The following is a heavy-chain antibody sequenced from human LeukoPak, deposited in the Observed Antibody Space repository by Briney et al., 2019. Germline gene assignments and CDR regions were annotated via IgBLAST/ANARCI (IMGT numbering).Heavy chain of an antibody. CDR1: GGSISRSTYY. CDR2: IYYSGST. J-gene: IGHJ4*02. V-gene: IGHV4-39*07. CDR3: ARERFITSPIAAAGTYDY. Sequence: SETLSLTCTVSGGSISRSTYYWGWIRQPPGKGLEWIGIIYYSGSTYYNPSLKSRVTISVDTSKNQFSLKLSSVTAADTAVYYCARERFITSPIAAAGTYDYWGQGTLVTVSS. D-gene: IGHD6-13*01.